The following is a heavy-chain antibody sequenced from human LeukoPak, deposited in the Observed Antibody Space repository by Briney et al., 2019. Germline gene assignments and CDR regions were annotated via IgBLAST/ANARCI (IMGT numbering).Heavy chain of an antibody. CDR2: INHSGST. CDR3: AREGSSRTSCYTGCAFDI. V-gene: IGHV4-34*01. CDR1: GGSFSGYY. J-gene: IGHJ3*02. Sequence: SETLSLTCAVYGGSFSGYYWSWIRQPPGKGLEWIGEINHSGSTNYNPSLKSRVTISVDTSKNQFSLKLRSVTAADTAVYYCAREGSSRTSCYTGCAFDIWGQGTMVTVSS. D-gene: IGHD2-2*02.